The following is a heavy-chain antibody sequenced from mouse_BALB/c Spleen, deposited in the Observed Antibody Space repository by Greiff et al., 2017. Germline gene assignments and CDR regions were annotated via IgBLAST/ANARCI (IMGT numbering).Heavy chain of an antibody. V-gene: IGHV3-2*02. CDR2: ISYSGST. CDR3: ARRALAPYGYLDV. CDR1: GYSITSDYA. J-gene: IGHJ1*01. Sequence: EVQLVESGPGLVKPSQSLSLTCTVTGYSITSDYAWNWIRQFPGNKLEWMGYISYSGSTSYNPSLKSRISITRDTSKNQFFLQLNSVTTEDTATYYCARRALAPYGYLDVWGAGTTVTVPS. D-gene: IGHD3-1*01.